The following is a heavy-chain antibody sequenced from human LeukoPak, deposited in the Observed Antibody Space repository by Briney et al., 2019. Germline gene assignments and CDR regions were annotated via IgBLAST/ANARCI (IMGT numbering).Heavy chain of an antibody. D-gene: IGHD3-10*01. CDR3: AREGIGFGELLRWFDP. V-gene: IGHV1-2*02. CDR1: GYTFTGYY. CDR2: INPNSGGT. Sequence: ASVKVSCKASGYTFTGYYMHWVRQDPGQGLEWMGWINPNSGGTNYAQKFQGRVTMTRDTSISTAYMELSRLRSDDTAVYYCAREGIGFGELLRWFDPWGQGTLVTVSS. J-gene: IGHJ5*02.